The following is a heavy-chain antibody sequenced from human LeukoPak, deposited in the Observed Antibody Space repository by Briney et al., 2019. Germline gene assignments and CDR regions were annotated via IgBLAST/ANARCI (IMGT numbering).Heavy chain of an antibody. CDR2: INTSSGGT. V-gene: IGHV1-2*06. CDR1: GYTFTGSY. CDR3: AREMAPARSAFDL. Sequence: ASVKVSCKASGYTFTGSYMHWVRQAPGQGLEWMGRINTSSGGTNYAQKFQGRVTMTRDTSISTAYMELSRLRSDDTAVYYCAREMAPARSAFDLWGQGTMVTVSS. D-gene: IGHD2-2*01. J-gene: IGHJ3*01.